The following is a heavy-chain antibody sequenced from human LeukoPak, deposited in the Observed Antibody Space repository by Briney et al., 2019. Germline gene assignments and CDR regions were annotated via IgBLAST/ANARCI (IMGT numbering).Heavy chain of an antibody. J-gene: IGHJ5*02. CDR2: IYSSGTT. Sequence: PSETLSLTCTVSGGPIGSYYWSWIRQPAGKGLEWIGRIYSSGTTDYNPSLKSRVTMSVDTSKNRFSLNLRSVTAADTAVYYCARGAWFDPWGRGTLVTVSS. CDR3: ARGAWFDP. CDR1: GGPIGSYY. V-gene: IGHV4-4*07.